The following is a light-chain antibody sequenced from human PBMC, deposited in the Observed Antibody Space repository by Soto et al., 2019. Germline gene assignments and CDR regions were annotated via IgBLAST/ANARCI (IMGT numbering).Light chain of an antibody. CDR1: SSDVGAYDY. J-gene: IGLJ3*02. CDR3: SSYVVSYKWV. CDR2: QVT. V-gene: IGLV2-8*01. Sequence: QSVLTQSPSASGTPGQRVSISCSGTSSDVGAYDYVSWFQQHPGKAPKLIIYQVTKRPSGVPDRFSGSKSGNTASLTVFGLQAEDEADYYCSSYVVSYKWVFGGGTKLTVL.